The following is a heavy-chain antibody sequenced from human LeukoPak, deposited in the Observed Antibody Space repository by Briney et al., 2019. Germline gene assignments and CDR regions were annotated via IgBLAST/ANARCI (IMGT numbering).Heavy chain of an antibody. D-gene: IGHD3-10*01. Sequence: PGGSLRLSCAASGFTYSTYAMSWVRQAPGKGPEWVSTISDTGDTTYYADSVKGRVTISRDNSKNVLYLQMNSLRAEDTAIYYCARDPGASMVRGVMRHWGQGTLVSVSS. CDR2: ISDTGDTT. CDR1: GFTYSTYA. CDR3: ARDPGASMVRGVMRH. J-gene: IGHJ4*02. V-gene: IGHV3-23*01.